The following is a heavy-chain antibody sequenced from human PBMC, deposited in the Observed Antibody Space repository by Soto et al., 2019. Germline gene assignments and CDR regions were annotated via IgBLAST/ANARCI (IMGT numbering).Heavy chain of an antibody. J-gene: IGHJ4*02. CDR1: GFSFSKYW. V-gene: IGHV3-7*01. CDR2: IKPDGSQK. Sequence: GGSLRLSCAASGFSFSKYWMNWVRQAPGQGLEWVAVIKPDGSQKYYVDSVKGRFTISRDNTKNSLYLQMSSLRADDTAVYFCARRPAFEYSSSSSFDSWGQGTLVTVSS. CDR3: ARRPAFEYSSSSSFDS. D-gene: IGHD6-6*01.